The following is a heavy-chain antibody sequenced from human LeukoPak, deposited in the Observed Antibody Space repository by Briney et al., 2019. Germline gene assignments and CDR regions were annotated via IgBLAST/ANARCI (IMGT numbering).Heavy chain of an antibody. V-gene: IGHV3-23*01. CDR2: ISDSGDRT. J-gene: IGHJ6*02. CDR1: VFTFRSYA. Sequence: TGGSLRLSCAASVFTFRSYAMQWVRQAPGKGLEWVSGISDSGDRTFYAHSVKGRFTISRDNSKNTLYLQMNSLRAEDTAMYYCAKYLTAKGPPYALEVWGQGTTVTVSS. D-gene: IGHD1-14*01. CDR3: AKYLTAKGPPYALEV.